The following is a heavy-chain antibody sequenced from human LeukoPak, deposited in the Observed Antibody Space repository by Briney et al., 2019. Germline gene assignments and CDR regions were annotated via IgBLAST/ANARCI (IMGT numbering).Heavy chain of an antibody. Sequence: GGSLRLSCAASGFTFSSYAMHWVRQAPGKGLEWVAVISYDGSNKYYADSVKGRFTISRDNSKNTLYLQMGSLRAEDMAVYYCARDQWGYDFWSGQYYYYYYMDVWGKGTTVTVSS. V-gene: IGHV3-30*14. J-gene: IGHJ6*03. D-gene: IGHD3-3*01. CDR1: GFTFSSYA. CDR2: ISYDGSNK. CDR3: ARDQWGYDFWSGQYYYYYYMDV.